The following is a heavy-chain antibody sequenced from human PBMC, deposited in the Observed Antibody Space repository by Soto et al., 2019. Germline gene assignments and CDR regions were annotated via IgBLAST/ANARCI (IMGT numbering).Heavy chain of an antibody. J-gene: IGHJ6*02. CDR2: IRPIDDST. CDR1: EFSLSKYA. D-gene: IGHD2-15*01. Sequence: EEQLLESGGGFVQPGRSLRLSCSASEFSLSKYAMAWVRQAPGKGLDWVSAIRPIDDSTYYADSVDGRFTISRDKSENKVFLEMTNLRVEDTAIYYCATARKGGGLGGMDVWGQGTTVTVS. CDR3: ATARKGGGLGGMDV. V-gene: IGHV3-23*01.